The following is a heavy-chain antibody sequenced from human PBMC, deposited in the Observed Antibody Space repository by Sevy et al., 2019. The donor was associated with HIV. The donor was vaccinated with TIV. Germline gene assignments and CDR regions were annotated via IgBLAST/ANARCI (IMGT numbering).Heavy chain of an antibody. D-gene: IGHD3-9*01. CDR2: ISGSGGST. V-gene: IGHV3-23*01. CDR3: AKDSLSDYDILTGYLLSLFDY. J-gene: IGHJ4*02. Sequence: GGSLRLSCAASGFTFSSYAMSWVCQAPGKGLEWVSAISGSGGSTYYADSVKGRFTISRDNSKNTLYLQMNSLRAEDTAVYYCAKDSLSDYDILTGYLLSLFDYWGQGTLVTVSS. CDR1: GFTFSSYA.